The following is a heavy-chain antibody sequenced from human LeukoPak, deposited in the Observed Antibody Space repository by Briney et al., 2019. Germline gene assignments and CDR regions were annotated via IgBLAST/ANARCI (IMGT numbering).Heavy chain of an antibody. J-gene: IGHJ4*02. CDR1: GGTFSSYA. Sequence: GASVKVSCKASGGTFSSYAISWVRQAPGQGLEWMGGIIPIFGRANYAQKFQGRVTITADESTSTAYMELSSLRSEDTAVYYCASLTTAIETADYWGQGTLVTVSS. CDR3: ASLTTAIETADY. CDR2: IIPIFGRA. D-gene: IGHD5-24*01. V-gene: IGHV1-69*13.